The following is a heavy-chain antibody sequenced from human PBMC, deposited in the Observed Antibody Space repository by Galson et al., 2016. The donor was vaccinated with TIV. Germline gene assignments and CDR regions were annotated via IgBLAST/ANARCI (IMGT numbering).Heavy chain of an antibody. J-gene: IGHJ4*02. CDR3: ARDRMSPLVGATEDY. CDR2: ISGYSGNT. CDR1: GYKFSDYG. D-gene: IGHD1-26*01. V-gene: IGHV1-18*01. Sequence: SVKVSCKASGYKFSDYGISWVRQAPGQGLEWMGWISGYSGNTEHAQKFQGRVTITTEGSTSTAYMEMRSLRSADTAVYYCARDRMSPLVGATEDYWGQGTLVTVSS.